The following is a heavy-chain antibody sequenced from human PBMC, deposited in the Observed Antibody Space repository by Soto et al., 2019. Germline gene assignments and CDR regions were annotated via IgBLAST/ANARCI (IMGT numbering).Heavy chain of an antibody. CDR3: AREHWYRGYYGMDV. J-gene: IGHJ6*02. CDR1: GFTFSSYA. Sequence: QVQLVESGGGVVQPGRSLRLSCAASGFTFSSYAMHWVRQAPGKGLAWVAVISYDGSNKYYADSVKGRFTISRDNSKNTLYLQMNSLRAEDTAVYYCAREHWYRGYYGMDVWGQGTTVTVSS. V-gene: IGHV3-30-3*01. D-gene: IGHD6-13*01. CDR2: ISYDGSNK.